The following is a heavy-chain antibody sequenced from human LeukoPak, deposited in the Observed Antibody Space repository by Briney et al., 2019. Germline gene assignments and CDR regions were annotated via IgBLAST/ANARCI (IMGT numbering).Heavy chain of an antibody. CDR2: TYYRSKWYN. V-gene: IGHV6-1*01. CDR3: ARGSLAVAGLDY. D-gene: IGHD6-19*01. Sequence: SQTLSLTCAISGGSVSSNSAAWIWIRPSPSRGLEWLGRTYYRSKWYNEYAVSVKSRITITPDTSKNQFSLQLNSVTPEDTAVYYCARGSLAVAGLDYWGQGTLVTVSS. CDR1: GGSVSSNSAA. J-gene: IGHJ4*02.